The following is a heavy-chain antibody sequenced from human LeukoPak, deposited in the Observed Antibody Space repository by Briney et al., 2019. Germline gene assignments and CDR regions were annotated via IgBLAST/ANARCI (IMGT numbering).Heavy chain of an antibody. J-gene: IGHJ6*02. CDR2: INHSGST. CDR3: ARDLFHRSSGMDV. D-gene: IGHD3-22*01. V-gene: IGHV4-34*01. Sequence: PSETLSLTCAVYGGSFSGYYWSWIRQPPGKGLEWIGEINHSGSTNYNPSLKSRVTISVDTSKNQFSLKLSSVTAADTAVYYCARDLFHRSSGMDVWGQGTTVTVSS. CDR1: GGSFSGYY.